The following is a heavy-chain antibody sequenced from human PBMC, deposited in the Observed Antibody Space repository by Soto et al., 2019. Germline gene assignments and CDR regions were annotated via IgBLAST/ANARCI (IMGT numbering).Heavy chain of an antibody. Sequence: QVQLVQSGAEVKKPGASVKVSCKASGYTFTGYYIHWVRQPPGQGLEWMGWINHNSGGTKYPQKFQGRVTMTRDTSIRTVYMSLTGLKSDDTAVYFCARDLAKGGGSAGFDYWGQGTLVAVSS. D-gene: IGHD2-15*01. CDR2: INHNSGGT. J-gene: IGHJ4*02. CDR3: ARDLAKGGGSAGFDY. V-gene: IGHV1-2*02. CDR1: GYTFTGYY.